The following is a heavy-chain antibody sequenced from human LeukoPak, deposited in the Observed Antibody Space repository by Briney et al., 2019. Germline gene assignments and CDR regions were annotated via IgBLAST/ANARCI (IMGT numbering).Heavy chain of an antibody. V-gene: IGHV1-18*01. CDR2: ISAYNGNT. CDR1: GYTFSRYG. D-gene: IGHD3-9*01. J-gene: IGHJ4*02. CDR3: AESTHYDILTGYSDTTLDY. Sequence: GASVKVSCKASGYTFSRYGISWVRQAPGQGLEWMGWISAYNGNTNYAQKLQGRVTMTTDTSTSTAYMEPRSLRSDDTAVYYCAESTHYDILTGYSDTTLDYWGQGTLVTVSS.